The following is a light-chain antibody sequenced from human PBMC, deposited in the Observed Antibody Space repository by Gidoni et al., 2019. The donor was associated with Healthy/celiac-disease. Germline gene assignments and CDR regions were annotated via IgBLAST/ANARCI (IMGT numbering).Light chain of an antibody. J-gene: IGKJ1*01. CDR1: QSVSSY. CDR3: QQRSNWPPWT. Sequence: IVLTQSPATLSLSPGESATLSCRASQSVSSYLAWYQQKPGQAPRLLIYDASNRATGIPARFSGSGSGTDFTLTISSLEPEDFAVYYCQQRSNWPPWTFGQXTKVEIK. V-gene: IGKV3-11*01. CDR2: DAS.